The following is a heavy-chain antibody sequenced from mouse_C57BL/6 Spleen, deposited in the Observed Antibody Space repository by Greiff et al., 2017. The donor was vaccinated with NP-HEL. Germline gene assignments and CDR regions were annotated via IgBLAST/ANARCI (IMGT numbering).Heavy chain of an antibody. CDR3: AGDGGIEGFAY. D-gene: IGHD2-12*01. J-gene: IGHJ3*01. V-gene: IGHV5-4*01. CDR2: ISDGGSYT. Sequence: VQLKESGGGLVKPGGSLKLSCAASGFTFSSYAMSWVRQTPEKRLEWVATISDGGSYTYYPDNVKGRFTISRDNAKNNLYLQMSHLKSEDTAMYYCAGDGGIEGFAYWGQGTLVTVSA. CDR1: GFTFSSYA.